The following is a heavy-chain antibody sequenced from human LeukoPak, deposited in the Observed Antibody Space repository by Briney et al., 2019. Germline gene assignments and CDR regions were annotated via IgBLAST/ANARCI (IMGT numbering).Heavy chain of an antibody. CDR3: ARLSDILTGYYPEAYYYYYMDV. J-gene: IGHJ6*03. CDR1: GGSFSGYY. CDR2: INHSGST. V-gene: IGHV4-34*01. D-gene: IGHD3-9*01. Sequence: SETLSLTCAVYGGSFSGYYWSWIRQPPGKGLEWIGEINHSGSTNYNPSLKRRVTISVDTSKNQFSLKLSSVTAADTAVYYCARLSDILTGYYPEAYYYYYMDVWGKGTTVTISS.